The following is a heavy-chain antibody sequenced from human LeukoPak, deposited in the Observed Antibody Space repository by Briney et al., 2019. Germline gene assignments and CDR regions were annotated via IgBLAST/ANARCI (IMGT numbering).Heavy chain of an antibody. D-gene: IGHD6-19*01. V-gene: IGHV1-8*01. CDR2: TNPNSGNT. Sequence: GASVKVSCKASGYTFTSYDINWVRQATGQGLEWRGWTNPNSGNTGYAQKFQGRVTMTRNTSISTAYMELSSLRSEDTAVYYCARVGLAVAGPYFDYWGQGTLVTVSS. CDR1: GYTFTSYD. CDR3: ARVGLAVAGPYFDY. J-gene: IGHJ4*02.